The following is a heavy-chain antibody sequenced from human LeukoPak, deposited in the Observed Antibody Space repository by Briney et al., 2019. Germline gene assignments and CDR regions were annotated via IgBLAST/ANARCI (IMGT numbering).Heavy chain of an antibody. Sequence: PGGSLRLSCAVSGFIFDDHGMSWVRQVPGKGLEWVSGIDWNGGTTLYPDSVKGRFTVSRDNAKKSLYLQLNSLGVEDTALYHCARWDTATYDTSGPLGLDVWGQGTMVTVSS. V-gene: IGHV3-20*01. D-gene: IGHD3-22*01. CDR2: IDWNGGTT. J-gene: IGHJ6*02. CDR3: ARWDTATYDTSGPLGLDV. CDR1: GFIFDDHG.